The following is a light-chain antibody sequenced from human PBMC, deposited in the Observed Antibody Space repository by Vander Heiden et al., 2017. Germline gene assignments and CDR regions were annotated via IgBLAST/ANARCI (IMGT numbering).Light chain of an antibody. J-gene: IGKJ4*01. CDR2: AAS. CDR1: QTITNY. V-gene: IGKV1-39*01. CDR3: QQTYRTPLT. Sequence: IQMTQSPSSLSASVGDRITITCRAGQTITNYLHWYQQKPGRAPKLLIYAASSLQSGVPSRFSGSGSGTDFTLTISSLQPEDFATYYCQQTYRTPLTFGGGTKLEIK.